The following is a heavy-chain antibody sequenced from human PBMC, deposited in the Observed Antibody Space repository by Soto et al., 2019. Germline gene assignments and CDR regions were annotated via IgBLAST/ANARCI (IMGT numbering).Heavy chain of an antibody. D-gene: IGHD2-2*01. CDR1: GFTFSGSA. V-gene: IGHV3-73*01. Sequence: EVQLVESGGGLVQPGGSLKLSCAASGFTFSGSAMHWVRQASGKGLEWVGRIRSKANSYATAYAASVKGRFTISRDDSKNTAYLQMNSLKTEDTAVYYCTRQGDIVLVPAAIVPYYYYGMDVWGQGTTVTVSS. CDR3: TRQGDIVLVPAAIVPYYYYGMDV. CDR2: IRSKANSYAT. J-gene: IGHJ6*02.